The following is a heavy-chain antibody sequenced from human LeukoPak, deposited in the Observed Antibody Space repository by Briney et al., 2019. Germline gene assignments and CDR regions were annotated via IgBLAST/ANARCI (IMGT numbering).Heavy chain of an antibody. CDR3: AREVSEGFDF. J-gene: IGHJ4*02. V-gene: IGHV3-21*01. CDR1: GFTFSGYS. CDR2: FGTRSTSI. Sequence: GGSLRLSCTASGFTFSGYSMNWIRQAPGKGLEWVSSFGTRSTSIYHAGSVKGRFAISRDNAKNSLYLQMNSLRAEDTALYYCAREVSEGFDFWGQGTLVTVSP. D-gene: IGHD3-22*01.